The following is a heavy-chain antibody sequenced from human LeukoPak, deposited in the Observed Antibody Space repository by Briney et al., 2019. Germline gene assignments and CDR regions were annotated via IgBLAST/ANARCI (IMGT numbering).Heavy chain of an antibody. CDR2: IYTSGST. Sequence: SETLSLTCTVSGGSISSYYWSWIRQPPGKGLEWIGYIYTSGSTNYNPSLKSRVTISVDTSKNQFSLKLSSVTAADTAVYYCARHGPYYYDGGFDPWGQGTLVTVSS. J-gene: IGHJ5*02. V-gene: IGHV4-4*09. CDR3: ARHGPYYYDGGFDP. CDR1: GGSISSYY. D-gene: IGHD3-22*01.